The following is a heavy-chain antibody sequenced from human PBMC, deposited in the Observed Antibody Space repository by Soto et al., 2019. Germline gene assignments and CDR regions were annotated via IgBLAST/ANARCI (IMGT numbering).Heavy chain of an antibody. Sequence: SETLSLTCTVSGGSISYYYWSWIRHFPGKGLEWIGYIYYSGSTNYNPSFKSRVNISVDTSKNQFSLKLSSVTAADTAVYYCAKARVMNNWFDPWGQGTLVTVSS. CDR3: AKARVMNNWFDP. CDR2: IYYSGST. J-gene: IGHJ5*02. D-gene: IGHD3-16*01. CDR1: GGSISYYY. V-gene: IGHV4-59*01.